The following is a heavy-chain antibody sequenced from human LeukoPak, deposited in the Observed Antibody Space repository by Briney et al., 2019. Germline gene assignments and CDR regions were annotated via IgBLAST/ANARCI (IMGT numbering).Heavy chain of an antibody. D-gene: IGHD3-3*01. CDR3: ANRRRITIFGVVIIGAFDI. CDR2: ISGSGGST. V-gene: IGHV3-23*01. CDR1: GFTFSSYA. J-gene: IGHJ3*02. Sequence: PGGSLRLSCAASGFTFSSYAMSWVRQAPGKGLEWVSAISGSGGSTYYADSVKGRFTISRDNSKNTLYLQMNSLRAEDTAVYYRANRRRITIFGVVIIGAFDIWGQGTMVTVSS.